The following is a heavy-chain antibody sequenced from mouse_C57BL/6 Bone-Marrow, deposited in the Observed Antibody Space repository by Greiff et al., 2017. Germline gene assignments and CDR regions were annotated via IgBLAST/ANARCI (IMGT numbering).Heavy chain of an antibody. J-gene: IGHJ4*01. D-gene: IGHD2-4*01. Sequence: VKLQQSGAELVKPGASVKLSCKASGYTFTSYWMQWVKQRPGQGLEWIGEIDPSDSYTNYNQKFKGKATLTVDTSSSTAYMQLSSLTSEDSAVYYCARDSYDYDGDYYAMDYWGQGTSVTVSS. CDR2: IDPSDSYT. CDR3: ARDSYDYDGDYYAMDY. CDR1: GYTFTSYW. V-gene: IGHV1-50*01.